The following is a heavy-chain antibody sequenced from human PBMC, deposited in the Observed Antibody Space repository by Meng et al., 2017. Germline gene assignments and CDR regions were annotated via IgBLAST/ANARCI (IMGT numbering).Heavy chain of an antibody. CDR1: GGTFSSFV. V-gene: IGHV1-69*01. CDR3: ARVPTSYYDSSGYYLFDY. Sequence: QLWRSGGWVKKPGSAMQVRLNAYGGTFSSFVISWGRQAPGQGLEWMGGIIPSFGTANYAQKFQGRVTITADASTGTAYMELSSVTAADTAVYYCARVPTSYYDSSGYYLFDYWGQGTLVTVSS. J-gene: IGHJ4*02. CDR2: IIPSFGTA. D-gene: IGHD3-22*01.